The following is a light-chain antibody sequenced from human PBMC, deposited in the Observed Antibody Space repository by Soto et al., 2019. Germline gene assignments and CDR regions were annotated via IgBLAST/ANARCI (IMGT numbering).Light chain of an antibody. Sequence: QAASVSGSPGQSITISCTGTSSDVGGYNFVSWFQQHPDKAPKLIISEVTNRPSGVSDRFSGSKSGNTASLTISGLQAEDEADYYCSSYSGRSTYVFGTGTKVTVL. CDR1: SSDVGGYNF. CDR2: EVT. CDR3: SSYSGRSTYV. V-gene: IGLV2-14*01. J-gene: IGLJ1*01.